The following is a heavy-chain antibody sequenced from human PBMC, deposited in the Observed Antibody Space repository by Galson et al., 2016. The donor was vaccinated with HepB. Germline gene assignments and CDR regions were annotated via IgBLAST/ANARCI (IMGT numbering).Heavy chain of an antibody. CDR1: GDSISNVGRH. CDR2: IHSSGTS. Sequence: SETLSLTCTVSGDSISNVGRHWGWFRQSQEMGLEYIGSIHSSGTSYYNPSLTSRVTVSADMSRNQFSLSLTSVTAADTAIYYCVRLGAAAAVANRRGSVYWGQGTRVTVSS. CDR3: VRLGAAAAVANRRGSVY. J-gene: IGHJ4*02. D-gene: IGHD6-13*01. V-gene: IGHV4-39*01.